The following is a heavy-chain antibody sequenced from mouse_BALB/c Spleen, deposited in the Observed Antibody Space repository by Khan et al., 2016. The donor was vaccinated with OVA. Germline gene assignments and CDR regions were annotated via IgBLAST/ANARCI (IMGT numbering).Heavy chain of an antibody. V-gene: IGHV3-2*02. CDR1: GYSITSEYA. Sequence: EVQLQESGPGLVKPSQSLSLTCTVTGYSITSEYAWNWIRQFPGNKLEWMGYISYSGNTRYNPSLKSRISITRDTSNNQFFLQLNSVTTEDTATYYCARKDYYDYDPFPYWGQGTLVTVSA. J-gene: IGHJ3*01. CDR2: ISYSGNT. CDR3: ARKDYYDYDPFPY. D-gene: IGHD2-4*01.